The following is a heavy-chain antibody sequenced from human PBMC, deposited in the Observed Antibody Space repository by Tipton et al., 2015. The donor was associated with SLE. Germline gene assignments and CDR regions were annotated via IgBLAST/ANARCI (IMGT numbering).Heavy chain of an antibody. CDR2: IKSKAYGGTT. J-gene: IGHJ4*02. CDR3: TSRYCTNGVCSIDY. D-gene: IGHD2-8*01. CDR1: GFTFGDYA. V-gene: IGHV3-49*04. Sequence: SLRLSCTASGFTFGDYAMGWVRQAPGKGLEWVGFIKSKAYGGTTEYAASVKGRFTISRDDSKSIAYLQMNSLKTEDTAVYFCTSRYCTNGVCSIDYWGQGTLVTVSS.